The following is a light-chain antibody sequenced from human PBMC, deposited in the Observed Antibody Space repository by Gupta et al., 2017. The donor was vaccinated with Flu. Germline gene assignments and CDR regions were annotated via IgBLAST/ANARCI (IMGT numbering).Light chain of an antibody. CDR1: SSNIGAGYD. Sequence: QSVLTQPPSVSGAPGQRVTISCTGSSSNIGAGYDVHWYQQLPGTAPKLLIYGNSNRPSGVPDRFAGSKSGTSASLDITGLQAEDEAEYYCQYYDSRLSGAVFGGGTKLTVL. J-gene: IGLJ3*02. CDR3: QYYDSRLSGAV. CDR2: GNS. V-gene: IGLV1-40*01.